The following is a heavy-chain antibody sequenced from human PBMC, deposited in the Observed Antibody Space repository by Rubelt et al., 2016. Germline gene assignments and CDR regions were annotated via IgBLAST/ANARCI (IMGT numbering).Heavy chain of an antibody. CDR2: ISTYNGNT. J-gene: IGHJ3*01. CDR1: GYTFGTYD. CDR3: VVDAFDV. V-gene: IGHV1-18*01. D-gene: IGHD2-21*01. Sequence: QVQLVQSGAEVKKPGASVKVSCTASGYTFGTYDIIWVRQATGQGPEWMGWISTYNGNTNYAKKLQGRVTMTTDTSTGTANMDLMGLGADDTAVYYCVVDAFDVWGQGKMVSGSS.